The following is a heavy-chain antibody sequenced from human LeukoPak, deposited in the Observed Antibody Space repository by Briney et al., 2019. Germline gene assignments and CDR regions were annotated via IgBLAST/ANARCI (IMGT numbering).Heavy chain of an antibody. V-gene: IGHV1-69*06. D-gene: IGHD6-13*01. J-gene: IGHJ3*02. Sequence: GASVKVSCKASRGTFISYAISWVRQAPGQGLEWMGGIIPIFGTANYAQKFQGRVTITADKSTSTDYMELSSLRSEDTAVYYCATLGVLAAAVDIDAFDIWGQGTMVTVSS. CDR2: IIPIFGTA. CDR3: ATLGVLAAAVDIDAFDI. CDR1: RGTFISYA.